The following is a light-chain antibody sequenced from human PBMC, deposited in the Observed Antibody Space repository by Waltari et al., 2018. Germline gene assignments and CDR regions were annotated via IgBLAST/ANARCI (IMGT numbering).Light chain of an antibody. CDR2: DAS. J-gene: IGKJ1*01. V-gene: IGKV1-5*01. Sequence: DIQMTQSPSMLSASVGDRVTITCRASQSIPGWLAWYQMKPGLAPKLLIYDASNLGDGIPSRFSGSGFGTNFTLTINSLQPDDFATYYCQEYNRFSTFGLGTKV. CDR1: QSIPGW. CDR3: QEYNRFST.